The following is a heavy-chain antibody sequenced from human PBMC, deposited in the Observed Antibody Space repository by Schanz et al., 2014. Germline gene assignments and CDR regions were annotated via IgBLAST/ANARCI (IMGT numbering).Heavy chain of an antibody. J-gene: IGHJ6*02. Sequence: QVQSVQSGAEVKKPGASVKVSCKASGYTLSNYGISWVRQAPGQGLEWMGWISGYNGDTNYAQKFQGRVTMTTDTSTSTAYMELRSLRSDDTAVYYCARDRGHVEQLVLEWYYAMDVWGQGTTVAVSS. CDR2: ISGYNGDT. CDR3: ARDRGHVEQLVLEWYYAMDV. CDR1: GYTLSNYG. V-gene: IGHV1-18*01. D-gene: IGHD6-6*01.